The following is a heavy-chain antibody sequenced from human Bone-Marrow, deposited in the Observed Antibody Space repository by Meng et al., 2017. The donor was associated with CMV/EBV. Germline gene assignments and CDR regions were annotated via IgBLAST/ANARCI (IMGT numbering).Heavy chain of an antibody. Sequence: GGSLRLSCVVSGFTFNQHWMSWVRQAPGKGLEWVANIKQDGSEKDIMDSVRGRFSISRDNAKNSLYLQMNSLRAEDTAVYYCARDKSISTNYYGSYFEYWGQGILVTFSS. CDR1: GFTFNQHW. D-gene: IGHD3-10*01. CDR2: IKQDGSEK. CDR3: ARDKSISTNYYGSYFEY. J-gene: IGHJ4*02. V-gene: IGHV3-7*01.